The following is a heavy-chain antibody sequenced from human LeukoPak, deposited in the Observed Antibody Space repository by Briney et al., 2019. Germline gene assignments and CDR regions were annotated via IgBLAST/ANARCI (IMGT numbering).Heavy chain of an antibody. D-gene: IGHD3-10*01. CDR2: ISGSGGST. CDR1: GFTFSSYA. CDR3: AKGLGELLWSPYFDY. Sequence: QAGGSLRLSCAASGFTFSSYAMSWVRQAPGKGLGWVSAISGSGGSTYYADSVKGRFTISRDNSKNTLYLQMNSLRAEDTAVYYCAKGLGELLWSPYFDYWGQGTLVTVSS. J-gene: IGHJ4*02. V-gene: IGHV3-23*01.